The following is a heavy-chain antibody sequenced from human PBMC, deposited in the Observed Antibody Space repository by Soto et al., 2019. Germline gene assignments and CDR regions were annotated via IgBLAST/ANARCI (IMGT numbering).Heavy chain of an antibody. CDR3: ARVRTKRYECPAAAGTSAKGCDAFDI. D-gene: IGHD6-13*01. V-gene: IGHV1-2*02. CDR1: GYTFTGYY. J-gene: IGHJ3*02. CDR2: INPNSGGT. Sequence: ASVKVSCKASGYTFTGYYMHWVRQAPGQGLEWMGWINPNSGGTNYAQKFQGGVTMTRDTSISTAYMELSRLRSDDTDVYYCARVRTKRYECPAAAGTSAKGCDAFDIWGQGTMVTVSS.